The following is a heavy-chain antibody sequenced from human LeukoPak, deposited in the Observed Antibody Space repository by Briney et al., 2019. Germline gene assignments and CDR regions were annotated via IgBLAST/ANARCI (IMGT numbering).Heavy chain of an antibody. Sequence: GGSLRLSCAASGFTFSSYGMHWVRQAPGKGLEWVAFIRYDGSNKYYADSVKGRFTISRDNSKNTLYLQMNSLRAEDTAVYYCAKDYYDFWSGYPDAFDIWGQGTMVTVSS. D-gene: IGHD3-3*01. J-gene: IGHJ3*02. CDR3: AKDYYDFWSGYPDAFDI. V-gene: IGHV3-30*02. CDR2: IRYDGSNK. CDR1: GFTFSSYG.